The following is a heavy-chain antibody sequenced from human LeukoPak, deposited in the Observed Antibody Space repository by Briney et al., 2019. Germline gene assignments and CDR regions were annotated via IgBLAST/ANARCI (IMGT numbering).Heavy chain of an antibody. Sequence: PGGSLRLSCAASGFTVSSNYMSWVRQAPGKGLEWVSVIYSGGSTYYADSVKGRFTISRDNSKNTLYLQLNSLRAEDTAVYYCARDRGGSSGFLNAFDIWGQGTMVTVSS. CDR1: GFTVSSNY. CDR3: ARDRGGSSGFLNAFDI. D-gene: IGHD6-13*01. V-gene: IGHV3-66*01. J-gene: IGHJ3*02. CDR2: IYSGGST.